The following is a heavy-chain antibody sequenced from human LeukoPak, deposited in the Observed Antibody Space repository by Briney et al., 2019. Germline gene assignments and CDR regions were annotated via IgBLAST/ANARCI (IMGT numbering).Heavy chain of an antibody. D-gene: IGHD2-2*01. CDR1: GGTFISYA. CDR2: IIPILGIA. J-gene: IGHJ5*02. Sequence: ASVKVSCKASGGTFISYAISWVRQAPGQGLEWMGRIIPILGIANYAQKFQGRVTITADKSTSTAYMELSSLRSEDTAVYYCARDPPPFDIVVVPAANDWFDPWGQGTLVTVSS. CDR3: ARDPPPFDIVVVPAANDWFDP. V-gene: IGHV1-69*04.